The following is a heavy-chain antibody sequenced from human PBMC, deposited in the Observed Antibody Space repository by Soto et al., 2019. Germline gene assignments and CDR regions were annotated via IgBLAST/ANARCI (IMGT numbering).Heavy chain of an antibody. D-gene: IGHD6-19*01. CDR3: AKDRSGWDFNYYFDY. V-gene: IGHV3-30*18. CDR2: VSYVGSDK. CDR1: GFPFFNYG. J-gene: IGHJ4*02. Sequence: LRLSCAASGFPFFNYGMHWVRQAPGKGLEWVAAVSYVGSDKYYADSVKGRFTVSRDNDENTLFLQMNSLRAEDTAVYYCAKDRSGWDFNYYFDYWDQGTLVTVSS.